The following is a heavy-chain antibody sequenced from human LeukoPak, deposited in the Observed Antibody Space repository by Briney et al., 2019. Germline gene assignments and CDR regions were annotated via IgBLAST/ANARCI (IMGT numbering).Heavy chain of an antibody. CDR2: IISSGGSDST. Sequence: GGSLRLSCAASRFTFSSYAMSWVRQAPGQGREWGTNIISSGGSDSTYYAVSVKGRFTLSRDNSKNTLYLHMNSLRAEDTAVYYCAREELPTYYYYYMDVWGKGTTVTVS. J-gene: IGHJ6*03. CDR3: AREELPTYYYYYMDV. D-gene: IGHD1-1*01. CDR1: RFTFSSYA. V-gene: IGHV3-23*01.